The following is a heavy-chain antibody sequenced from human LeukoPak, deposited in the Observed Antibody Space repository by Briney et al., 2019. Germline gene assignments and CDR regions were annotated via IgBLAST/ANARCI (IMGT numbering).Heavy chain of an antibody. CDR3: ARDRTGTRSYYYGMDV. Sequence: PSETLSLTCAVYGGSFSGYYWSWIRQPPGKGLEWIGEINHSGSTNYNPSLKSRVTISVDTSKNQFSLKLSSVTAADTAVYYCARDRTGTRSYYYGMDVWGQGTTVTVSS. CDR2: INHSGST. J-gene: IGHJ6*02. D-gene: IGHD1-1*01. CDR1: GGSFSGYY. V-gene: IGHV4-34*01.